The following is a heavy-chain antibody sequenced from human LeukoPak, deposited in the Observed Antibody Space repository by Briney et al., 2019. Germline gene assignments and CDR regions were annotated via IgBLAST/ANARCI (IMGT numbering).Heavy chain of an antibody. CDR1: GFTFSSYA. J-gene: IGHJ4*02. D-gene: IGHD3-10*01. CDR3: AKGRDYYGRTYYFDY. Sequence: PGGSLRLSCAASGFTFSSYAMSWVRQAPGKGLEWVSAISGSGGSTYYADSVKGRFTISRDNSKNTLYLQMNSLRAEDTAVYYCAKGRDYYGRTYYFDYWGQGTLVTVSS. CDR2: ISGSGGST. V-gene: IGHV3-23*01.